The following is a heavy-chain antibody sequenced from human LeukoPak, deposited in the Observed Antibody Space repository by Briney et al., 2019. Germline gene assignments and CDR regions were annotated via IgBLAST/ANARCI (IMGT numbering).Heavy chain of an antibody. Sequence: PGGSLRLSCAASGFTFSSYSMNWVRQAPGKGLERVSSISSSSSYIYYADSVKGRFTISRDNAKNSLYLQMNSLRAEDTAVYYCARDRRFFGSGSYLDYWGQGTLVTVSS. D-gene: IGHD3-10*01. V-gene: IGHV3-21*01. CDR1: GFTFSSYS. CDR3: ARDRRFFGSGSYLDY. J-gene: IGHJ4*02. CDR2: ISSSSSYI.